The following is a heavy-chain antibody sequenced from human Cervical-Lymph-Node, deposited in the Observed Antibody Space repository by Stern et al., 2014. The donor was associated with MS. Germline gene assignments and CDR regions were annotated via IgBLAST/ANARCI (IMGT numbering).Heavy chain of an antibody. CDR3: ARDSMVRGIDY. CDR1: GGSISSSNW. D-gene: IGHD3-10*01. J-gene: IGHJ4*02. Sequence: QVQLQESGPGLVKPSGTLSLTCAGSGGSISSSNWWSWVRQPPRKGLEGIGEIYNSGNTNYTPSLQGRVTISVDKSKNQFSLRLSSVTAADTAVYYCARDSMVRGIDYWGQGTLVPVSS. V-gene: IGHV4-4*02. CDR2: IYNSGNT.